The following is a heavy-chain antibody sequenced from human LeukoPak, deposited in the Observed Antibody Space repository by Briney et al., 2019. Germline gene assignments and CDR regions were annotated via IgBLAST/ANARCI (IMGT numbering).Heavy chain of an antibody. Sequence: SQTLSLTCAISGDSVSSNSAAWNWIRQSPGKGLEWIGYIYYSGSTNYNPSLKSRVTISVDTSKNQFSLKLSSVTAADTAVYYCARDGGAWGQGTLVTVSS. CDR1: GDSVSSNSAA. V-gene: IGHV4-61*01. CDR2: IYYSGST. CDR3: ARDGGA. J-gene: IGHJ5*02. D-gene: IGHD1-26*01.